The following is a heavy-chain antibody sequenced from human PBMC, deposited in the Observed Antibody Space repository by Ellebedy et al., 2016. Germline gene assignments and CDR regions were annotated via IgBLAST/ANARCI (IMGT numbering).Heavy chain of an antibody. CDR1: GFSLTTTGVG. Sequence: SGPTLVKPTQTLTLTCTFSGFSLTTTGVGVAWIRQPPGEALEWLAVIFWDNDKRYSPSLKGRLTITKDTSKNQVVLTVTNMDPVDAATYYCARNWGSGWYFDLWGRGTLVTVSS. J-gene: IGHJ2*01. D-gene: IGHD7-27*01. CDR3: ARNWGSGWYFDL. V-gene: IGHV2-5*02. CDR2: IFWDNDK.